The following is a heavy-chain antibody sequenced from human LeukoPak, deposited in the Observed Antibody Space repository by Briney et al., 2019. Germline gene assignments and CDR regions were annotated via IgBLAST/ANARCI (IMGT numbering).Heavy chain of an antibody. V-gene: IGHV6-1*01. CDR1: GDSVSSNSAA. CDR3: TRDAYSNGLNAAFDI. D-gene: IGHD5-18*01. Sequence: SQTLSVTCAISGDSVSSNSAAWNWIRQSPSRGLEWLGKTYYRSKWYTDYAVSVKSRVTINPDTSKNQFSLQLNSVTPEDTAVYCCTRDAYSNGLNAAFDIWGQGTMVTV. J-gene: IGHJ3*02. CDR2: TYYRSKWYT.